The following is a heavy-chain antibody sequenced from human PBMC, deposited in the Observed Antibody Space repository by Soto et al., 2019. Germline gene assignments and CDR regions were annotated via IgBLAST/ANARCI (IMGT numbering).Heavy chain of an antibody. CDR2: ISAYNGNT. D-gene: IGHD4-4*01. J-gene: IGHJ3*02. V-gene: IGHV1-18*01. CDR3: ARPVTSPDHLDI. Sequence: GASVKVSCKSSGYIFCDSGITGVRQAPGQGLEWMGWISAYNGNTGYAQKFQDRLTLATDTSTSTAYMELRSLRSDDTALYYCARPVTSPDHLDIWGQGTMVTVSS. CDR1: GYIFCDSG.